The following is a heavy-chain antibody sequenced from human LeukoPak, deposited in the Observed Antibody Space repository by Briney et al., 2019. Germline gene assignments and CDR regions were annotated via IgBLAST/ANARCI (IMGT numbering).Heavy chain of an antibody. V-gene: IGHV3-30-3*01. CDR3: ARDHSSGYFDY. D-gene: IGHD6-19*01. CDR1: GFTFSSYA. CDR2: ISYDGSNK. J-gene: IGHJ4*02. Sequence: SGGSLRLSCAASGFTFSSYAMHWVRQAPGKGLEWVAVISYDGSNKYYADSVKGRFTISRDNSKNTLYLQMNSLRAEDTAVYYCARDHSSGYFDYWGQGTLVTVSS.